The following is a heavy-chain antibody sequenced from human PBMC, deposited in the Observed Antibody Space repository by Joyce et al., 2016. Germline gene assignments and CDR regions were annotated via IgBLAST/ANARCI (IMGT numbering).Heavy chain of an antibody. CDR2: ISDDGIYK. Sequence: QVQLVESGGGVVQPGRSLRLSCAASGLTLSNYGVHWVRQAPGKGLEWVAVISDDGIYKYDADSGKGRFTISRDNSKNTVFLEMNSLRTEDTAVYYCAKILTATYSSGWFLDYWGQGTLVTVSS. D-gene: IGHD6-25*01. CDR1: GLTLSNYG. V-gene: IGHV3-30*18. CDR3: AKILTATYSSGWFLDY. J-gene: IGHJ4*02.